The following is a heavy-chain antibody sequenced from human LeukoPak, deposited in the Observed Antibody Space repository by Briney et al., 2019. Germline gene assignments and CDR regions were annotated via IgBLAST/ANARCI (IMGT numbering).Heavy chain of an antibody. D-gene: IGHD3-22*01. J-gene: IGHJ4*02. Sequence: PGGSLRLSCAASGFTFSNFAMSWVRQASEKGLECVSGISGNGGRIYYADSVKGRFTISRDNSKNTLYLQMNSLRADDTAVYYCAKRDYSDSNSYSPLFANWGLGTLVTVSS. CDR3: AKRDYSDSNSYSPLFAN. CDR2: ISGNGGRI. CDR1: GFTFSNFA. V-gene: IGHV3-23*01.